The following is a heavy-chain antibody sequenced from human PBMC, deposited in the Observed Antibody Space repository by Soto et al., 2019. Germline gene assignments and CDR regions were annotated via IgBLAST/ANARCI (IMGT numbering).Heavy chain of an antibody. CDR3: ARTRRGTMVRGVPTLFDS. CDR2: IDWDDDK. Sequence: GSGPTRVNPTQTLTLTCTFSGCSLSTSGMGVSWIRQPPGKALEWLALIDWDDDKYYSTSLKTRLTIYKDTSKNQVVLTLTNMDPVDTATYYCARTRRGTMVRGVPTLFDSWGRGPLVTVSS. CDR1: GCSLSTSGMG. V-gene: IGHV2-70*01. D-gene: IGHD3-10*01. J-gene: IGHJ4*02.